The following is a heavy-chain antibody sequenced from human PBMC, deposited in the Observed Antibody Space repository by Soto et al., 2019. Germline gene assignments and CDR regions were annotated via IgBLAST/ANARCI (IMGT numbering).Heavy chain of an antibody. D-gene: IGHD3-10*01. Sequence: EVQLLESGGDLIQPGGSLRLSCVGSGFTLKNYGMYWVRQAPGKGLEWVSGDSHIGGGTFYRDSVKGRFIISRDNSKNTLYLQMNNLRVEDTATYYCTIRGYSSSSYIDVWGRGTLVTVSS. J-gene: IGHJ4*02. CDR1: GFTLKNYG. CDR2: DSHIGGGT. CDR3: TIRGYSSSSYIDV. V-gene: IGHV3-23*01.